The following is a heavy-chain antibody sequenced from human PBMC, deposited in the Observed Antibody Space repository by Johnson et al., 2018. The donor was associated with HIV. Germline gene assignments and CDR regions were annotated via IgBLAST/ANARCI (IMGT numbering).Heavy chain of an antibody. D-gene: IGHD6-13*01. CDR2: ISYDGRNK. J-gene: IGHJ3*02. V-gene: IGHV3-30-3*01. CDR1: GFTFSSYA. CDR3: ARGGYSTILDAFDI. Sequence: QVQLVESGGGVVQPGRSLRLSCAASGFTFSSYAMHWVRQAPGQGLEWVAVISYDGRNKYYADSVKGRFTISRDNSKNTLYLQMNSLRAEDTAVYYCARGGYSTILDAFDIWGQGTMVTVSS.